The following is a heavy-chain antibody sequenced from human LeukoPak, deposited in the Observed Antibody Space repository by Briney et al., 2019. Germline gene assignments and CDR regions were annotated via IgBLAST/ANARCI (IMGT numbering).Heavy chain of an antibody. Sequence: GGSLRLSCAASGFTFSSYAMSWVRQAPGKGLEWVSAISGGSTYYADSVKGRFTISRDNSKNTLYLQMNSLRAEDTAVYYCARSGKDYYDSSGYYADYWGQGTLVTVSS. CDR2: ISGGST. CDR1: GFTFSSYA. J-gene: IGHJ4*02. CDR3: ARSGKDYYDSSGYYADY. D-gene: IGHD3-22*01. V-gene: IGHV3-23*01.